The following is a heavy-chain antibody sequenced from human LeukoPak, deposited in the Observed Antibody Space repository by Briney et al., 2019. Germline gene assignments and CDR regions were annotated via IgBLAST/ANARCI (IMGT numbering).Heavy chain of an antibody. CDR1: GFTFHDYA. CDR3: AKGLGVASLIVDSLDR. Sequence: PGGSLRLPCAASGFTFHDYAMHWVRHVPGEGLGWGSGITWNSGSVLYADSVRGRFTISRDNAKNSLYLQMNSLRPEDMAFYYCAKGLGVASLIVDSLDRWGQGTMVTV. V-gene: IGHV3-9*03. J-gene: IGHJ3*02. CDR2: ITWNSGSV. D-gene: IGHD3/OR15-3a*01.